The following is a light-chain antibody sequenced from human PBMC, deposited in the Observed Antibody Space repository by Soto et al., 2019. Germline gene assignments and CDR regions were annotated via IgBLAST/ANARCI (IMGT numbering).Light chain of an antibody. J-gene: IGLJ1*01. Sequence: QSVLTQPASVSGSPGQSITISCTGTSSDVGSYNLVSWYQQHPGKAPKLMIYEVSKRPSGVSNRFSGSKSGNTASLTISGLQAEDEADYYSCSYAGSSTPYVFGTGTTVTV. CDR2: EVS. CDR3: CSYAGSSTPYV. CDR1: SSDVGSYNL. V-gene: IGLV2-23*02.